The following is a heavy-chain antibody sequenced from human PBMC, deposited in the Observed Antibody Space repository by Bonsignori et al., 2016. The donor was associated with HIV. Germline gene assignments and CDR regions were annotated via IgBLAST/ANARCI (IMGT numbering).Heavy chain of an antibody. J-gene: IGHJ6*03. D-gene: IGHD1-26*01. CDR3: ARRGSGSYWADYYYMDV. V-gene: IGHV1-8*01. CDR1: GYTFTSYD. CDR2: MNPNSGNT. Sequence: ASVKVSCKASGYTFTSYDINWVRQATGQGLEWMGWMNPNSGNTGYAQKFQGRVTMTRNTSISTAYMELSSLRSEDTAVYYCARRGSGSYWADYYYMDVWGQRDHGHRLL.